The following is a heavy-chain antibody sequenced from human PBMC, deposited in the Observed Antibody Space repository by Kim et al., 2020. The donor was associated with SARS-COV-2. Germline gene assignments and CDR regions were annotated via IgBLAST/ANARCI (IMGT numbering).Heavy chain of an antibody. D-gene: IGHD3-16*01. J-gene: IGHJ5*02. CDR3: ARWGNWFDP. V-gene: IGHV5-51*01. Sequence: SDTRYSPSFQGQVTISADKSISTADVQWSSLKASDTAMYYCARWGNWFDPWGQGTLVTVSS. CDR2: SDT.